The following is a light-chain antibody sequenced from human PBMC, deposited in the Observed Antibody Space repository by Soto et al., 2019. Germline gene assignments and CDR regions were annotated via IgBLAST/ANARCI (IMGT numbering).Light chain of an antibody. CDR1: QSISVW. CDR2: KAS. CDR3: QQYNSYSST. J-gene: IGKJ1*01. V-gene: IGKV1-5*03. Sequence: DIQMTQSPSTLSASVGARVTITCRASQSISVWLAWYQQKAGKAPNLLIYKASRLESGVPSRFSGSVSETEFTLTISGLQPGESATYYCQQYNSYSSTFGKGTKVEVK.